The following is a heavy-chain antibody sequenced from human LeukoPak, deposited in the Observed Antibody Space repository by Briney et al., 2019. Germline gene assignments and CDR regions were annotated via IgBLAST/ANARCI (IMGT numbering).Heavy chain of an antibody. CDR3: ARGPMITFGGVIVIPGYYYYYGMDV. CDR1: GGSISSYY. V-gene: IGHV4-59*01. Sequence: SETLSLTCTVSGGSISSYYWSWIRQPPGKGLERIGYIYYSGSTNYNPSLKSRVTISVDTSKNQFSLKLSSVTAADTAVYYCARGPMITFGGVIVIPGYYYYYGMDVWGQGTTVTVSS. J-gene: IGHJ6*02. CDR2: IYYSGST. D-gene: IGHD3-16*02.